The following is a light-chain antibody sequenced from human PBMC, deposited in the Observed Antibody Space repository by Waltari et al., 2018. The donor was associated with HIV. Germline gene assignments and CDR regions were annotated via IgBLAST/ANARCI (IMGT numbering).Light chain of an antibody. CDR1: SSAVGGYNY. J-gene: IGLJ2*01. Sequence: QSALTQPASVSGSPGQSITISCTGRSSAVGGYNYVSWYQQYPGKAPKLIIYEVSNRPSGVSDRFSGSKSGNTASLTFSGLQTEDEADYYCSSYTSTGTLIFGGGTKLTVL. CDR3: SSYTSTGTLI. V-gene: IGLV2-14*01. CDR2: EVS.